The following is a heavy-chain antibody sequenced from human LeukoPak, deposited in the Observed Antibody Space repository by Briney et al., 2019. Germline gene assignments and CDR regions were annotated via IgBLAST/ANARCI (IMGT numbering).Heavy chain of an antibody. J-gene: IGHJ3*02. CDR1: GGSISSSSGNC. CDR3: ARAGRAGNDAFDI. Sequence: SETLSLTCAVSGGSISSSSGNCWTWVRQPPGKGLEWIGEIYHSGSTNYNPSLKSRVTMLLDKSKNQFSLKLSSVTAADTAVYYCARAGRAGNDAFDIWGQGTMVTVSS. CDR2: IYHSGST. V-gene: IGHV4-4*02. D-gene: IGHD1-14*01.